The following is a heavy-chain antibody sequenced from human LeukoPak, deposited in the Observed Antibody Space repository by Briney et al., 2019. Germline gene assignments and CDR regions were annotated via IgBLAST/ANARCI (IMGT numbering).Heavy chain of an antibody. CDR2: IYYSGST. V-gene: IGHV4-59*01. CDR3: ASQAARPYYYYYYMDV. D-gene: IGHD6-6*01. J-gene: IGHJ6*03. CDR1: GGSISSYY. Sequence: TSETLSLTCTVSGGSISSYYWSWIRQPPGKGLEWIGYIYYSGSTNYNPSLKSRVTISVDTSKNQFSLKLSSVTAADTAVYYCASQAARPYYYYYYMDVWGKGTAVTVSS.